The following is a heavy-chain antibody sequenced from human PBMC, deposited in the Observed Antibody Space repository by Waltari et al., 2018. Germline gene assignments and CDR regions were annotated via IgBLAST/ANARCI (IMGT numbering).Heavy chain of an antibody. Sequence: QLQLQESGSGLVKPSQTLSLTCAVSGGSISSGGYSWTWIRQPPGKGLEWIGYIYHSGSTYYNPSLKSRVTISVDRSKNQFSLKLSSVTAADTAVYYCARMSIAARDGMDVWGQGTTVTVSS. CDR3: ARMSIAARDGMDV. CDR2: IYHSGST. D-gene: IGHD6-6*01. V-gene: IGHV4-30-2*01. CDR1: GGSISSGGYS. J-gene: IGHJ6*02.